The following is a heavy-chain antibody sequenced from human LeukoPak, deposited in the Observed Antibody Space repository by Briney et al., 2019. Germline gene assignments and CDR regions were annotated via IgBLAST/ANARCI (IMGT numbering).Heavy chain of an antibody. CDR3: AKDQVVVVPAAISYYFDY. D-gene: IGHD2-2*01. CDR2: ISGCGGST. CDR1: GFTFSSYA. Sequence: GGSLRLSCAASGFTFSSYAMSWVRQAPGKGLEWVSAISGCGGSTYYADSVKGRFTISRDNSKNTLYLQMNSLRAEDTAVYYCAKDQVVVVPAAISYYFDYWGQGTLVTVSS. J-gene: IGHJ4*02. V-gene: IGHV3-23*01.